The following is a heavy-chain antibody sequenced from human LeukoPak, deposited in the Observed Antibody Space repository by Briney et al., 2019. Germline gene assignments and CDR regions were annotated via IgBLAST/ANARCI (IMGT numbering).Heavy chain of an antibody. Sequence: QTGGSLRLSCAASGFTFSSYAMSWVRQAPGKGLEWVSAISGSGGKTYYADSVKGRFTISRDNSKNTLYLQMNSLRAEDTAVYYCARYGVPTAGTDYWGQGTLVTVSS. CDR1: GFTFSSYA. D-gene: IGHD6-13*01. CDR2: ISGSGGKT. CDR3: ARYGVPTAGTDY. J-gene: IGHJ4*02. V-gene: IGHV3-23*01.